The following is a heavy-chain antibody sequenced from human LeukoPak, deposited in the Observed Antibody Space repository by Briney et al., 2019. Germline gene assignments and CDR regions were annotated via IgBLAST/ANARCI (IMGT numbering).Heavy chain of an antibody. V-gene: IGHV4-59*01. CDR3: ARTYYDILTGYPLYFDY. CDR2: IYYSGST. D-gene: IGHD3-9*01. CDR1: GGSISSYY. Sequence: SETLSLTCTVSGGSISSYYWSWIRQPPGKGLEWIGYIYYSGSTNYNPSLKSRVTISVDTSKNQFSLKLSSVTAADTAVYYCARTYYDILTGYPLYFDYRGQGTLVTVSS. J-gene: IGHJ4*02.